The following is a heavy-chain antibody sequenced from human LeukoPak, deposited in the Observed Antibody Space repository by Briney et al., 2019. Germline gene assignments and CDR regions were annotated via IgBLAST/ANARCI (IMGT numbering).Heavy chain of an antibody. CDR2: INHSGST. V-gene: IGHV4-34*01. CDR1: GGSFSAYY. CDR3: ARTLYDFWAQRHAFDI. D-gene: IGHD3-3*01. J-gene: IGHJ3*02. Sequence: SETLSLTCAVYGGSFSAYYWSWIRQPPGKGLEWIGEINHSGSTNYNPSLKSRVTISVDTSKNQFSLKLCSVTAADTAVYYCARTLYDFWAQRHAFDIWGQGTMVTVSS.